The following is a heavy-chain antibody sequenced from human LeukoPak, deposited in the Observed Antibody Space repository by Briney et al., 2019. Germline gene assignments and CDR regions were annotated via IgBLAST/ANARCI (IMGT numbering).Heavy chain of an antibody. J-gene: IGHJ4*02. Sequence: KSSETLSLTCTVSGDSISAYYWGWIRQPPGKGLEWIGYIYYSGTTKYNPSLKSRVTISVDTSKNQFSLKLSSVTAADTAVYYCASRDPVLKSGWSFDYWGEGNLVTVSP. V-gene: IGHV4-59*01. CDR3: ASRDPVLKSGWSFDY. CDR1: GDSISAYY. D-gene: IGHD6-19*01. CDR2: IYYSGTT.